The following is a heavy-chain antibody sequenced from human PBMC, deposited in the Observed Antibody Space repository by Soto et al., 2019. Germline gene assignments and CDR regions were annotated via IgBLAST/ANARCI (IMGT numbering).Heavy chain of an antibody. CDR3: ARRPGGYSAEYYYYYGIDV. V-gene: IGHV4-59*08. CDR2: IYYSGST. Sequence: SETLSLTCTVSGGSISSYYWSWIRQPPGKGLEWIGYIYYSGSTNYNPSLKSRVTISVDTSKNQFSLKLSSVTAADTAVYYCARRPGGYSAEYYYYYGIDVWGQGTTVTVSS. D-gene: IGHD5-12*01. CDR1: GGSISSYY. J-gene: IGHJ6*02.